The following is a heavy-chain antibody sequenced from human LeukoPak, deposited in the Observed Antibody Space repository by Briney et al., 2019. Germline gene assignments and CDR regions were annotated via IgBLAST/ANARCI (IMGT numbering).Heavy chain of an antibody. Sequence: PGGSLRLSCTASGFTFSSYEMNWVRQAPGKGLEWISYISSDSGSTIYYADSVRGRFTIFRDNAKQSLYLQMNTLRAEDTAVYYCARLVDMDVWGKGTTVIVSS. J-gene: IGHJ6*03. CDR2: ISSDSGSTI. D-gene: IGHD3-9*01. V-gene: IGHV3-48*03. CDR1: GFTFSSYE. CDR3: ARLVDMDV.